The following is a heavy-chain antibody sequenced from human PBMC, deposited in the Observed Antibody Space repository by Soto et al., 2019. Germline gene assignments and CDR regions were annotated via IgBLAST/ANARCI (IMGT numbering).Heavy chain of an antibody. D-gene: IGHD3-16*01. V-gene: IGHV1-46*01. Sequence: ASVKVSCKASGYTFTSYYMHWVRQAPGQGLEWMGIINPSGGSTSYAQKFQGRVTMTRDTSTSTVYMELSSLRSEDTAVYYCAKVLCMMCGIDAPVDYWGQGTLVTVSS. J-gene: IGHJ4*02. CDR1: GYTFTSYY. CDR2: INPSGGST. CDR3: AKVLCMMCGIDAPVDY.